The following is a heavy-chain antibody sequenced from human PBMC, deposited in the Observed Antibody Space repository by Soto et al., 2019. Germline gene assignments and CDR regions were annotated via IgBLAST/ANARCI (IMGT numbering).Heavy chain of an antibody. V-gene: IGHV3-23*01. J-gene: IGHJ4*02. CDR1: GFTFSSYA. D-gene: IGHD3-10*01. Sequence: GGSLRLSCAASGFTFSSYAMSWVRQAPGKGLEWVSAISGSGGSTYYADSVKGRFTISRDNSKNTLYLQMNSLRAEDTAVYYCAKGTEETYGSGSWTFDYWGQGTLVTVSS. CDR2: ISGSGGST. CDR3: AKGTEETYGSGSWTFDY.